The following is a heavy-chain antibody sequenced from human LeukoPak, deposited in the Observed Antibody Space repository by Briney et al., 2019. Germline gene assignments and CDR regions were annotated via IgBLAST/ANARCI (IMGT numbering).Heavy chain of an antibody. CDR2: VTGNAATT. CDR1: GFTFSNHG. V-gene: IGHV3-23*01. J-gene: IGHJ6*03. Sequence: PGGSLRLSCAASGFTFSNHGMIWVRQDPGGGLGWVSAVTGNAATTYYADSVKGRFTISRDNSKNTLYLQMNSLRAEDTGVYYCAKIQGYMEVWGKGTTVTVSS. CDR3: AKIQGYMEV.